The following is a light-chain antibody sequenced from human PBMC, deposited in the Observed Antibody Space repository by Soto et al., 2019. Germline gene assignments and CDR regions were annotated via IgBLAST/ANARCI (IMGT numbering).Light chain of an antibody. CDR3: QQYNNWPPVT. Sequence: EIVMTQSPATLSVSPGERATLSCRASQSVSSNLAWYQQKPGQAPRLLIYGASTRATGIPAMFSGSGSGTEFTLTISSLPSEDFAVYYCQQYNNWPPVTFGQGTKVEIK. CDR1: QSVSSN. V-gene: IGKV3-15*01. CDR2: GAS. J-gene: IGKJ1*01.